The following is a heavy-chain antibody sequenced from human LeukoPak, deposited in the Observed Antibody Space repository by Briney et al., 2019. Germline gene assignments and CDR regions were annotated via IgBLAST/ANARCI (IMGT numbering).Heavy chain of an antibody. J-gene: IGHJ6*02. V-gene: IGHV1-24*01. CDR1: GYSATQLS. Sequence: ASVKVSCKVSGYSATQLSMHWVRQIPGKGLEWMGGFDPEDGQKIYAQKFQGRVTMTGYTSTDTAYIEVSGLRSDDTAVYFCATTFRATDDDYYGMDVWGQGTTVTVSS. CDR3: ATTFRATDDDYYGMDV. D-gene: IGHD2/OR15-2a*01. CDR2: FDPEDGQK.